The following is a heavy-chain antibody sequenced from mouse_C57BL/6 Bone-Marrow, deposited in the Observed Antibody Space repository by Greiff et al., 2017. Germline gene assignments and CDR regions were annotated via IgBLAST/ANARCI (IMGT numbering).Heavy chain of an antibody. Sequence: EVQLQQSGPELVKPGASVKISCKASGYTFTDYYMNWVKQSHGKSLEWIGDINPNNGGTSYNQKFKGKATLTVDKSSSTAYMELRSLTSEDSAVYYCARCSIFDYWGQGTTLTVSS. J-gene: IGHJ2*01. D-gene: IGHD1-1*01. V-gene: IGHV1-26*01. CDR3: ARCSIFDY. CDR1: GYTFTDYY. CDR2: INPNNGGT.